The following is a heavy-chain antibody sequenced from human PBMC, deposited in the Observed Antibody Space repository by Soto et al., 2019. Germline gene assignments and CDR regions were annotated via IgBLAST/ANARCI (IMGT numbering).Heavy chain of an antibody. CDR3: ASLPQQLVDF. CDR2: ISGSGSYT. V-gene: IGHV3-11*06. Sequence: QVHLVESGGGLVKPGGSLRLSCAASGFTFSGYYMSWIRRAPGKGLGWVSYISGSGSYTNYADSVKGRFTISRDNAKNSLYPQMNSLRAEDTAVYYCASLPQQLVDFWGQGTLVTVAS. J-gene: IGHJ4*02. CDR1: GFTFSGYY. D-gene: IGHD6-13*01.